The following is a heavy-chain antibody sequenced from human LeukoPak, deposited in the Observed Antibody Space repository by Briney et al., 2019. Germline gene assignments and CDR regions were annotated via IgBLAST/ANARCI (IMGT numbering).Heavy chain of an antibody. V-gene: IGHV3-30*18. J-gene: IGHJ4*02. CDR1: GFTFRSYG. CDR2: ISNDGSKK. Sequence: GGSLRLSCAASGFTFRSYGMHWVRQAPGKGLEWVAVISNDGSKKNYGDSVKGRFTISRDNSKNTLFLQMNSLRAEDTAVYFCAKENYYDSSSYLEYLGQGTLVTVSS. CDR3: AKENYYDSSSYLEY. D-gene: IGHD3-22*01.